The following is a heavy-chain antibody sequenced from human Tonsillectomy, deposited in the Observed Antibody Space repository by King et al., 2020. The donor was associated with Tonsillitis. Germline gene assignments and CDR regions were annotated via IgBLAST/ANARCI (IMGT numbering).Heavy chain of an antibody. V-gene: IGHV3-33*08. CDR3: ARDSEWELLWYFDY. D-gene: IGHD1-26*01. Sequence: GQLVQSGGGVVQPGRSLRLSCAASGFTFRNYVMHWVRQAPGKGLEGVAIICYDGTNQYYADSVKGRFTISRDNSKNTVYLQMNSLRAEDTAVYYCARDSEWELLWYFDYWGQGPLVTVSS. CDR1: GFTFRNYV. J-gene: IGHJ4*02. CDR2: ICYDGTNQ.